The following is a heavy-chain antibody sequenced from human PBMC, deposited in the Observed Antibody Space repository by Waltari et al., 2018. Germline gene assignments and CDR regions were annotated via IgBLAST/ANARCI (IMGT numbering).Heavy chain of an antibody. J-gene: IGHJ2*01. D-gene: IGHD5-18*01. CDR2: LNPNSGGT. Sequence: QVQLVQSGAEVKKPGASVKVSCKASGYTFTGYYMHWVRQARGQGLEWMAWLNPNSGGTNYAQKFQGRVTMTRDTSISTAYMELSRLRSDDTAVYYCARDGYSYGGWYFDLWGRGTLVTVSS. CDR3: ARDGYSYGGWYFDL. V-gene: IGHV1-2*02. CDR1: GYTFTGYY.